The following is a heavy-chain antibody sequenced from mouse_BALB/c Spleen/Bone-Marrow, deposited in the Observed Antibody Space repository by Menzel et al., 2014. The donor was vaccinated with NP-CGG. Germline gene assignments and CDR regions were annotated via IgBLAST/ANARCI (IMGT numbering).Heavy chain of an antibody. V-gene: IGHV2-6*02. D-gene: IGHD2-12*01. Sequence: QVQLQQSGPGLVAPSQSLSITCTVSGFSLTSYGVHWVRQPPGKCLEWLVVIWSDGSTTYNSALKSRLSISKDSSKSQVFLKMNSLQTDDTAMYYCARSSPTTWAMNYWGQGTSVTVSS. CDR2: IWSDGST. J-gene: IGHJ4*01. CDR3: ARSSPTTWAMNY. CDR1: GFSLTSYG.